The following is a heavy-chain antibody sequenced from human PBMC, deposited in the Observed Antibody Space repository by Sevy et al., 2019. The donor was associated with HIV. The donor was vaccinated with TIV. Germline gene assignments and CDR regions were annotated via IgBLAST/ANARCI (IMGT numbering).Heavy chain of an antibody. CDR1: EFTFSSYA. CDR2: ISGSGRYT. J-gene: IGHJ4*02. D-gene: IGHD3-22*01. V-gene: IGHV3-23*01. CDR3: ATLEYFYDTSGYSSGDY. Sequence: GGSLRLSCAASEFTFSSYAMSWVRQAPGKGLEWVSSISGSGRYTYYADSVEGRFTISRDNSKNTLYVQMNSLRAEDTAVYYCATLEYFYDTSGYSSGDYWGQGTLVTVSS.